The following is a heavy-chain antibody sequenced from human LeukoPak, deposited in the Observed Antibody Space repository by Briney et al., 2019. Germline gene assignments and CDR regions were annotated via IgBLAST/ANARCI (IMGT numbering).Heavy chain of an antibody. Sequence: GGSMRLSCAASGFTFSNAWMSWVRQAPGKGLEWVGRIKSKTDGGTTDYAAPVKGRFTISRDDSKNTLYLQMNGLKTEDTAVYYCTTDLWTAHYDFWSGYFYSDYWGQGTLVTVSS. CDR2: IKSKTDGGTT. J-gene: IGHJ4*02. D-gene: IGHD3-3*01. CDR3: TTDLWTAHYDFWSGYFYSDY. CDR1: GFTFSNAW. V-gene: IGHV3-15*01.